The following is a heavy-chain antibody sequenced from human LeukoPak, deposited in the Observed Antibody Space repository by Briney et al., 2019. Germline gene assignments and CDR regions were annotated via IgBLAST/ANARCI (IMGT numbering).Heavy chain of an antibody. J-gene: IGHJ1*01. CDR1: GYSFTSYW. CDR3: ARPLVSITMIVVVITTSPGNEAEYFQH. V-gene: IGHV5-51*01. CDR2: IYPGDSDT. Sequence: GESLKISCKGSGYSFTSYWIDWVRQMPGKGLEWMGIIYPGDSDTRYSSSFQGQVTISADKSISTACLQWSSLKASDTAMYYCARPLVSITMIVVVITTSPGNEAEYFQHWGQGTLVTVSS. D-gene: IGHD3-22*01.